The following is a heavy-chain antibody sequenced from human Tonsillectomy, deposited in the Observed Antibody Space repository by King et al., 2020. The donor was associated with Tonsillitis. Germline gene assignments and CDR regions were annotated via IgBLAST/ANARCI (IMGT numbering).Heavy chain of an antibody. CDR2: LSGSGYVT. Sequence: VQLVESGGGLVQPGGSLRLSCAASGFTFSNYAMTWVRQAPGKGLEWVSTLSGSGYVTYYADSVKGRFTISRDNSKNTLYLEMDSLTAEDTAVDYCARVGFYGGYHFDYWGQGTLVTVSS. CDR1: GFTFSNYA. D-gene: IGHD4-17*01. CDR3: ARVGFYGGYHFDY. J-gene: IGHJ4*02. V-gene: IGHV3-23*04.